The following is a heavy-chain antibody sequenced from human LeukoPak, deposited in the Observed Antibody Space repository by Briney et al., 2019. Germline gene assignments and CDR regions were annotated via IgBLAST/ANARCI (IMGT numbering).Heavy chain of an antibody. D-gene: IGHD3-16*01. Sequence: PSETLSLTCTVSGGSISSYYWSWIRQPPGKGLEWIGYIYYSGSTNYNPSLKSRVTISVDTSKNQFSLKLSSVTAADTAVYYCARGGGIDFRFGYDYWGQGTLVTVSS. CDR3: ARGGGIDFRFGYDY. CDR1: GGSISSYY. J-gene: IGHJ4*02. CDR2: IYYSGST. V-gene: IGHV4-59*01.